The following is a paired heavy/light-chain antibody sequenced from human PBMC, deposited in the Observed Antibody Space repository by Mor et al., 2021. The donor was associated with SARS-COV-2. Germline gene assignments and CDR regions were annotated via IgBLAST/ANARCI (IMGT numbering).Light chain of an antibody. Sequence: DIQMTQSPSSLSASVGDRVTITCRASQSISSYLNWYQQKPGKAPKVLIYAASSLQSGVPSRFSGGGSGTDFTLTISSLQPEDSATYYCQQSYSAPFTFGPGTKVDIK. CDR1: QSISSY. V-gene: IGKV1-39*01. J-gene: IGKJ3*01. CDR3: QQSYSAPFT. CDR2: AAS.
Heavy chain of an antibody. CDR2: INSDGSST. Sequence: EVQLAESGGGLVQPGGSLRLSCAASGFTFSNYWMHWVRQAPGKGLVWVSRINSDGSSTTYADSVKGRFTISRDNARNTLYLQMNSLRVEDTAVYYCAREISPGIYEWLDPWGQGTLVTVSS. D-gene: IGHD3-22*01. CDR3: AREISPGIYEWLDP. V-gene: IGHV3-74*01. CDR1: GFTFSNYW. J-gene: IGHJ5*02.